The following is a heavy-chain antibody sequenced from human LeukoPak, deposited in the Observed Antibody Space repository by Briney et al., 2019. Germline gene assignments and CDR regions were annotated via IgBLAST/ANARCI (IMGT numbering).Heavy chain of an antibody. J-gene: IGHJ4*02. Sequence: QAGGSLRLSCAASGFTFSSYAMNWVRQAPGKGLEWVSAISRSGGSTDYADSVKGRFTISRDNSKNTLYLQMSSLRAEDTAVYYCAKDRYYGSGISDFDFWGQGTLVTVSS. V-gene: IGHV3-23*01. CDR3: AKDRYYGSGISDFDF. D-gene: IGHD3-10*01. CDR1: GFTFSSYA. CDR2: ISRSGGST.